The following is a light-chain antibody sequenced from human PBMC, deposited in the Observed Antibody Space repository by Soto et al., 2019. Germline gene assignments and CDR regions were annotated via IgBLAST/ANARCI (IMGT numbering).Light chain of an antibody. V-gene: IGKV3-15*01. Sequence: EIVMTQSPATLSVSPGERATLSCRASQSVSSNLAWYQQKPGQAPRLLIYGASTRATGIPARFSGSGSGTEFTLTISSLQSEDFAVYYCQQYNNWHMFGQGTKVDIK. CDR1: QSVSSN. CDR3: QQYNNWHM. CDR2: GAS. J-gene: IGKJ1*01.